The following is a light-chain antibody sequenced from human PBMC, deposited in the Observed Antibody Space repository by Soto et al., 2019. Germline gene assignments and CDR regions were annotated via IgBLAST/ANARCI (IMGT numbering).Light chain of an antibody. CDR2: GNS. CDR3: QSYDSSLHVV. CDR1: SSNIGAGYD. J-gene: IGLJ2*01. V-gene: IGLV1-40*01. Sequence: QSVLTQPPSVSGAPGQRVTISCTGSSSNIGAGYDVHWYQQLPGTAPKLLIYGNSNRPSGVPDRFSGSKSGTSASLAITGLQAEDEADYYCQSYDSSLHVVFGGGTTVTVL.